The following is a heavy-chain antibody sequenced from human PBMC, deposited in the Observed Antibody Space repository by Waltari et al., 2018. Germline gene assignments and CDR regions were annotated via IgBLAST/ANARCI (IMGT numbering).Heavy chain of an antibody. CDR1: GGSISSSNR. D-gene: IGHD3-10*01. V-gene: IGHV4-4*02. CDR3: ARGNVLLWFREPTNAFDI. Sequence: QVQLQESGPGLVKPSGTLSLTCAVSGGSISSSNRWSWVRQPPGKGLEWIGEIYHSGSTNYNPSLKSRVTISVDKSKNQFSLKLSSVTAADTAVYYCARGNVLLWFREPTNAFDIWGQGTMVTVSS. CDR2: IYHSGST. J-gene: IGHJ3*02.